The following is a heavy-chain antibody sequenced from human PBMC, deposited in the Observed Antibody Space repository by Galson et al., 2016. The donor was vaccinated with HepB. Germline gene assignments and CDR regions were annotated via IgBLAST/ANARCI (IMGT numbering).Heavy chain of an antibody. Sequence: SLRLSCAVSGFAVSSNYMTWVRQAPGKGPEWVSILYTVGTTSYADSVKGRFTVSRDNSKNTLYLQMNSLRAEDSAVYYCARGRGGWLQLLLDYWGQGTPVTVSS. V-gene: IGHV3-53*01. CDR1: GFAVSSNY. CDR3: ARGRGGWLQLLLDY. D-gene: IGHD5-24*01. J-gene: IGHJ4*02. CDR2: LYTVGTT.